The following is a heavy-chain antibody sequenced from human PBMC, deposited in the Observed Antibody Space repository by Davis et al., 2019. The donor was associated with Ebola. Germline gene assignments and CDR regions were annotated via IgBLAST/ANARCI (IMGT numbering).Heavy chain of an antibody. V-gene: IGHV1-3*01. Sequence: RFQGRVTITRDTSASTAYMELRSLRSEDTAVYYCARDLRGWDSIYYYFGMDVWGKGTTVTVSS. D-gene: IGHD6-19*01. J-gene: IGHJ6*04. CDR3: ARDLRGWDSIYYYFGMDV.